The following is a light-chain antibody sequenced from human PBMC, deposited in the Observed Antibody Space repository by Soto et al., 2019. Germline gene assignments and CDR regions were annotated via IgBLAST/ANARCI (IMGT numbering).Light chain of an antibody. CDR2: SAS. CDR1: QSVSISS. CDR3: QQYGSSSYT. J-gene: IGKJ2*01. Sequence: EIVLTQSPGTLSLSPGERATLSCRASQSVSISSLAWYQQKPGQAPRLLIYSASSRATGIPDRFSGSGSGTDFALTVRRLEPEDVAVYYCQQYGSSSYTFGQGTNLEIK. V-gene: IGKV3-20*01.